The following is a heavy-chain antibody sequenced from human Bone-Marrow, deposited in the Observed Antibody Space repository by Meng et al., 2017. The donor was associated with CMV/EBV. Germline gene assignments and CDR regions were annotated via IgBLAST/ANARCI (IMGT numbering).Heavy chain of an antibody. CDR1: GYSFSDYW. V-gene: IGHV5-51*01. J-gene: IGHJ6*02. Sequence: GESLKISCKGSGYSFSDYWIGWVRQMPGQGLEWVGIIYPDDSDTRYSPSFQGQVTISADRSIDSDYLEWSSLKTSDTAMYYCARHGEIASRPLRPFYYYYYGMDVWGQGTSVTVSS. CDR3: ARHGEIASRPLRPFYYYYYGMDV. D-gene: IGHD6-6*01. CDR2: IYPDDSDT.